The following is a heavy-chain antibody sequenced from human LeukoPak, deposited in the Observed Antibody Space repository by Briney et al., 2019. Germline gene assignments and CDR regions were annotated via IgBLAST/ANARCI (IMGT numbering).Heavy chain of an antibody. Sequence: GGSLRLSCTASGFTFSAYGMHWVRQAPGKGLEWVSFIRYDETYKYYADSVKGRFTVSRDNSKNTLYLQMNSLRAEDTAVYYCAKGPPDSSSWYKRTEGWGQGTLVTVSS. CDR3: AKGPPDSSSWYKRTEG. CDR2: IRYDETYK. V-gene: IGHV3-30*02. J-gene: IGHJ4*02. CDR1: GFTFSAYG. D-gene: IGHD6-13*01.